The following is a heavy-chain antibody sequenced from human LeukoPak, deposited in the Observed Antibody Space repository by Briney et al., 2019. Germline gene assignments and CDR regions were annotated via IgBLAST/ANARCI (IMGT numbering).Heavy chain of an antibody. D-gene: IGHD6-19*01. J-gene: IGHJ4*02. CDR2: IGVAGDT. V-gene: IGHV3-13*01. CDR1: GFTFSSYD. CDR3: VRGVAGSDY. Sequence: GGSLRLSCAASGFTFSSYDMHWVRHPIGKSLEWVSAIGVAGDTYYPGSVKGRFTISRENAKNSLYLQMDSLRAGDTAVYYCVRGVAGSDYWGQGTLVTVSS.